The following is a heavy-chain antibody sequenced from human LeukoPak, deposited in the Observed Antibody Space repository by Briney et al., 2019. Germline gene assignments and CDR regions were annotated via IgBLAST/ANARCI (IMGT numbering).Heavy chain of an antibody. V-gene: IGHV3-30*02. Sequence: GGSLRLSCAASGLTFSSYGMHWVRQAPGKGLEWVAFIRYDGSNKYYADSVKGRFTISRDNSKNTLYLQMNSLRAEDTAVYYCAKTEYYYDSSGMTRNYYYYMDVWGKGTTVTISS. CDR1: GLTFSSYG. CDR3: AKTEYYYDSSGMTRNYYYYMDV. J-gene: IGHJ6*03. CDR2: IRYDGSNK. D-gene: IGHD3-22*01.